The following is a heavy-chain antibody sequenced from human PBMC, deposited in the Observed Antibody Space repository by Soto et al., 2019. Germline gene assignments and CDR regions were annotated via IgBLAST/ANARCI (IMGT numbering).Heavy chain of an antibody. CDR2: IWNDGSKK. Sequence: QVQLVESGGGVVQPGRSLRLSCAASGFTFSTCDMHRVRQAPGKGLEWVAVIWNDGSKKYYVDSVKGRFTISRDNSKNTLYLQMNSLRAEDTAVYYCARDFPDTAMRGIDYWGQGTLVTVSS. CDR1: GFTFSTCD. D-gene: IGHD5-18*01. J-gene: IGHJ4*02. V-gene: IGHV3-33*01. CDR3: ARDFPDTAMRGIDY.